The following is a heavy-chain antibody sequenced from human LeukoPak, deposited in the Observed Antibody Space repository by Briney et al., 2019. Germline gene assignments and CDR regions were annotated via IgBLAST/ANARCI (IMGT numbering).Heavy chain of an antibody. CDR2: ISTRATTI. V-gene: IGHV3-48*04. CDR1: GFTFSSYW. J-gene: IGHJ4*02. D-gene: IGHD6-19*01. CDR3: ARGWYSSGWSLDY. Sequence: GGSLRLSCAASGFTFSSYWMSWVRQAPGKGLEWVSYISTRATTIYYTDSVKGRFTISRDNANNSLYLQMNSLRAEDAAVYYCARGWYSSGWSLDYWGQGTLVTVSS.